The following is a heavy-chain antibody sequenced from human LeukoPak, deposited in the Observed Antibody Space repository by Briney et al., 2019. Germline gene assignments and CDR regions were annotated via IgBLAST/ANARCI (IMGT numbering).Heavy chain of an antibody. CDR1: EFTFW. CDR2: INGDGSST. V-gene: IGHV3-74*01. Sequence: GSLRLSCAASEFTFWMHWVRQAPGKGLVWVSQINGDGSSTSYADSVKGRFTISRDNAKNTLYLQMNSLRAEDTAVYYCGNLDWGQGTLVTVSS. J-gene: IGHJ4*02. CDR3: GNLD.